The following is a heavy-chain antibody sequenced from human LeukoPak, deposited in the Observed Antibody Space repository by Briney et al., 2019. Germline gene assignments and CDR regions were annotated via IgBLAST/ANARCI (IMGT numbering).Heavy chain of an antibody. J-gene: IGHJ4*02. CDR1: GFSFNSYP. CDR3: ARPDDSESFYRANHY. Sequence: VGSLRLSCAASGFSFNSYPMHWVRQAPGKGLEWVAVISNDGNNKYYADSVKGRFTISRDNSNNTLSPQMNGLRVDDTAVYYCARPDDSESFYRANHYWGRGTLVTVS. V-gene: IGHV3-30*04. D-gene: IGHD3-10*01. CDR2: ISNDGNNK.